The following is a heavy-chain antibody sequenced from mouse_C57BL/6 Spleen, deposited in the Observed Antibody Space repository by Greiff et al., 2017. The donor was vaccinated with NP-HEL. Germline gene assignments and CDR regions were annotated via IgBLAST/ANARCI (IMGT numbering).Heavy chain of an antibody. CDR3: TRENYSNWDYAMDY. D-gene: IGHD2-5*01. Sequence: EVKLVESGGGLVQPGGSMKLSCAASGFTFSDAWMDWVRQSPEKGLEWVAEIRNKANNHATYYAESVKGRFTISRDDSKSSVYLQMNSLRAEDTGIYYCTRENYSNWDYAMDYWGQGTSVTVSS. V-gene: IGHV6-6*01. J-gene: IGHJ4*01. CDR2: IRNKANNHAT. CDR1: GFTFSDAW.